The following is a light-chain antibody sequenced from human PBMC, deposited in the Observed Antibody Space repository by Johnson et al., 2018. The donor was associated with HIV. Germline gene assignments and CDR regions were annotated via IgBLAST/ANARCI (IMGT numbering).Light chain of an antibody. CDR2: DND. Sequence: QSVLTQPPSVSAAPGQRVTIFCSGSSSNIGNNYVSWYQHLPGTAPKLLIYDNDKRPSGIPDRFSGSRSGTSATLGITGLQTGDEADYYCGAWDSGLTAGVFGTGTKVTVL. J-gene: IGLJ1*01. CDR3: GAWDSGLTAGV. V-gene: IGLV1-51*01. CDR1: SSNIGNNY.